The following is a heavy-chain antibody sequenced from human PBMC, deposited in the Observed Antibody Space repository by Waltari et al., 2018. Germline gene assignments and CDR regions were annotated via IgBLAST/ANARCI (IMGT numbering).Heavy chain of an antibody. J-gene: IGHJ4*02. CDR2: ISYDGSNK. CDR3: AKDRAYNWNYNDY. V-gene: IGHV3-30*18. Sequence: QVQLVESGGGVVQPGRSLRLSCAASGFTFSSYGMHWVRQAPGKGLGWVAVISYDGSNKYYADSVKGRFTISRDNSKNTLYLQMNSLRAEDTAVYYCAKDRAYNWNYNDYWGQGTLVTVSS. D-gene: IGHD1-20*01. CDR1: GFTFSSYG.